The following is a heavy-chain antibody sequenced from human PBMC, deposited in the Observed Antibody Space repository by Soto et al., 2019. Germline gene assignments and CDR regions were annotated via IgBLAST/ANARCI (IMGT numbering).Heavy chain of an antibody. CDR1: GFDLSNYH. D-gene: IGHD4-17*01. CDR2: ISAGGDDT. CDR3: AKIMTTAKDYWYGMDV. V-gene: IGHV3-23*01. J-gene: IGHJ6*02. Sequence: EVQLLESGGGLVQPGGSLRLSCAAPGFDLSNYHMVWVRQAPGKGLEAVSSISAGGDDTYYAESVKGRFTISRDNSKNNLYLLMTSLRADDTAVYYCAKIMTTAKDYWYGMDVYGHGTTVIVSS.